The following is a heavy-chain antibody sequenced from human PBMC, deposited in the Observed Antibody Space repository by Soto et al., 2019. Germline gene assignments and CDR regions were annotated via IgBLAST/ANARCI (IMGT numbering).Heavy chain of an antibody. Sequence: QVQLVESGGGVVQPGRSLRLSCAASGFTFRTYGMHWVRQAPGKGLEWVAVVWHDESQKYYADSVKGRFTVSRDNSKNTLYLQRNSLRAEDTAVYYCVKDGPNWGSDLDDYWGQGTLVIVSS. CDR1: GFTFRTYG. CDR2: VWHDESQK. V-gene: IGHV3-33*03. CDR3: VKDGPNWGSDLDDY. J-gene: IGHJ4*02. D-gene: IGHD7-27*01.